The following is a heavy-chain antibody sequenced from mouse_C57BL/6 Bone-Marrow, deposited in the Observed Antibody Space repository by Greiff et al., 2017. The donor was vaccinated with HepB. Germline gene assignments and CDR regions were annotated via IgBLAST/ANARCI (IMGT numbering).Heavy chain of an antibody. CDR1: GFTFSSYG. D-gene: IGHD1-1*01. J-gene: IGHJ1*03. V-gene: IGHV5-6*02. Sequence: DVMLVESGGDLVKPGGSLKLSCAASGFTFSSYGMSWVRQTPDKRLEWVATISSGGSYTYYPDSVKGRFTISRDNAKNTLYLQMSSLKSEDTAMYYCARVGITTVVATDWYFDVWGTGTTVTVSS. CDR3: ARVGITTVVATDWYFDV. CDR2: ISSGGSYT.